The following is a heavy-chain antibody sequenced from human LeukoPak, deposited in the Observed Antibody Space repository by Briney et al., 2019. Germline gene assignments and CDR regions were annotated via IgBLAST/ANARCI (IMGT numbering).Heavy chain of an antibody. CDR3: ARLGIHYYYGMDV. CDR1: GYTFTSYG. Sequence: GASVKVSCKASGYTFTSYGISWVRQAPGQGLKWMGWISAYNGNTNYAQKLQGRVTMTTDTSTSTAYMELRSLRSEDTAVYYCARLGIHYYYGMDVWGQGTTVTVSS. CDR2: ISAYNGNT. J-gene: IGHJ6*02. D-gene: IGHD1-14*01. V-gene: IGHV1-18*01.